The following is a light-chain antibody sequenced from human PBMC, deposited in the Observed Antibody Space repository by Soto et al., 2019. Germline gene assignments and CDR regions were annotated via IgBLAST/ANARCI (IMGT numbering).Light chain of an antibody. V-gene: IGKV1-39*01. CDR1: QSIDTY. CDR3: QQSYVSSFT. Sequence: DIQMTQSPSSLSASVGDRVTITCRASQSIDTYLNWYQQKPGKAPELLIYGASSLQSGVSSRFSGSVSRWDFTLTITSLQPEDFATYYCQQSYVSSFTFGQGTRLHI. J-gene: IGKJ5*01. CDR2: GAS.